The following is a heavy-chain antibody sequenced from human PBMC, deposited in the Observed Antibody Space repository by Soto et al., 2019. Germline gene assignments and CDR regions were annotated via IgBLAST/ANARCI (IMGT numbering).Heavy chain of an antibody. CDR2: ISWNSGSI. CDR3: AKGPGYDSSFDY. D-gene: IGHD5-12*01. Sequence: EVQLVESGGGLVQPGRSLRLSCAASGFTFDDYAMHWVRQAPGKGLEWVSGISWNSGSIGYADSVKGRFTISRDNAKNSLYLQMNRLRAEDTALYYCAKGPGYDSSFDYWGQGTLVTVSS. V-gene: IGHV3-9*01. CDR1: GFTFDDYA. J-gene: IGHJ4*02.